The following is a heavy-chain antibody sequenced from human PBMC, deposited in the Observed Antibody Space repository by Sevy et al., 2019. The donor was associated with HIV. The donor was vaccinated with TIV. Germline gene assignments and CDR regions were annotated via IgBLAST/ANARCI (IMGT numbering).Heavy chain of an antibody. CDR1: GFTFSSYG. V-gene: IGHV3-33*06. Sequence: GGSLRLSCAASGFTFSSYGMHWVRQAPGKGLEWVAVIWYDGSNKYYADSVKGRFTISRDNSKNTLYLQMNSLRAEDTAVYYCAKVEAVAGWGFYYYYYMDVWGKGTTVTVSS. D-gene: IGHD6-13*01. CDR2: IWYDGSNK. CDR3: AKVEAVAGWGFYYYYYMDV. J-gene: IGHJ6*03.